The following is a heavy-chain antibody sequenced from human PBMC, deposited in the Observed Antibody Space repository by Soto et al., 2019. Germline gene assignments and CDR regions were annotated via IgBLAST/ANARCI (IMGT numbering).Heavy chain of an antibody. J-gene: IGHJ6*02. V-gene: IGHV3-21*01. CDR2: ISSSSSYI. CDR3: ARDQNYDILTGYSSLDYYYYGMDV. Sequence: GGSLRLSCAASGFTFSSYSMNWVRQAPGKGLEWVSSISSSSSYIYYADSVKGRFTISRDNAKNSLYLQMNSLRAEDTAVYYCARDQNYDILTGYSSLDYYYYGMDVWGQGTTVTVS. CDR1: GFTFSSYS. D-gene: IGHD3-9*01.